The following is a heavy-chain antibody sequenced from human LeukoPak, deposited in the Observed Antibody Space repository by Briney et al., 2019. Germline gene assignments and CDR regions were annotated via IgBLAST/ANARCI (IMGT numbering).Heavy chain of an antibody. CDR1: GGSISSYY. CDR2: IYYSGST. V-gene: IGHV4-59*01. D-gene: IGHD2-2*01. J-gene: IGHJ4*02. CDR3: ARAVPAAYFDY. Sequence: PSETLSLTCTVSGGSISSYYWSWIRQPPGKGLEWIGNIYYSGSTNYNPSLKSRVTISVDTSKNRFSLKLSSVTAADTAVYYCARAVPAAYFDYWGQGTLVTVSS.